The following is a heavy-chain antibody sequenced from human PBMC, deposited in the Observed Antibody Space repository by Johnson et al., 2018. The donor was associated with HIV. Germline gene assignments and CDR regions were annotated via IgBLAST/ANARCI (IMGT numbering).Heavy chain of an antibody. Sequence: QMQLVESGGGLVQPGGSLRLSCAASGFTFSSYGMQWVRQAPGKGLEWVAVIWYDGSNQDYADSVKGRFTISRDNSKNTLYLQMNSLRAEDTAVYYCAKDYKNYYDSSGYETGTFDIWGQGTMVTVSS. CDR3: AKDYKNYYDSSGYETGTFDI. CDR2: IWYDGSNQ. V-gene: IGHV3-33*06. CDR1: GFTFSSYG. J-gene: IGHJ3*02. D-gene: IGHD3-22*01.